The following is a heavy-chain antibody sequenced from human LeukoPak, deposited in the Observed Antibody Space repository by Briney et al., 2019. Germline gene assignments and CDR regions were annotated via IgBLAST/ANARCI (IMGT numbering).Heavy chain of an antibody. CDR2: ISYDGSDR. V-gene: IGHV3-30*04. CDR1: GFTFRSYA. Sequence: PGRSLRLSCAASGFTFRSYAMHWVRQGPGKGLEWVALISYDGSDRYYADSVKGRFTISGDNSKNTLYLQMDSLGAEDTAMYYCAGPLGYCSSTSCYAGGAGDAFDLWGQGTMVTVSS. J-gene: IGHJ3*01. D-gene: IGHD2-2*01. CDR3: AGPLGYCSSTSCYAGGAGDAFDL.